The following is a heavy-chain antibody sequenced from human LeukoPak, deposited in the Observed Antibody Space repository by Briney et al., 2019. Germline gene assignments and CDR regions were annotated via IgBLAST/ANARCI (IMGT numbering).Heavy chain of an antibody. V-gene: IGHV4-38-2*02. Sequence: SETLSLTCTVSGYSISSGYYWGWIRQPPGKGLEWIGSIYHSGSTYYNPSLKSRVTISVDTSKNQFSLKLSSVTAADTAVYYCARVGYYGSGSYFAFDIWGQGTMVTVSS. CDR2: IYHSGST. CDR1: GYSISSGYY. CDR3: ARVGYYGSGSYFAFDI. D-gene: IGHD3-10*01. J-gene: IGHJ3*02.